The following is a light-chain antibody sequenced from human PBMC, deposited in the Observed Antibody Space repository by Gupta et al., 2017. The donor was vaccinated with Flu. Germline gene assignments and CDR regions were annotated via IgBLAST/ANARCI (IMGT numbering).Light chain of an antibody. J-gene: IGKJ3*01. Sequence: DIQITQSPSSLSASVGDRVTITCRASQSISSYLNWYQQKPGKAPKLLIYASSSLQSGVPSMFSGSGSGTDFTLTISSLQPEDFATYYCQQSYSTLTFGPGTKVDIK. CDR3: QQSYSTLT. V-gene: IGKV1-39*01. CDR2: ASS. CDR1: QSISSY.